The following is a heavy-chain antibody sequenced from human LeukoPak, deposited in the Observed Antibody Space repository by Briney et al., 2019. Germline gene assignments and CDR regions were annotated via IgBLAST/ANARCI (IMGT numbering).Heavy chain of an antibody. CDR2: VNQDGSQT. CDR1: GFTFTNYW. V-gene: IGHV3-7*01. J-gene: IGHJ4*02. Sequence: PGGSLRLSCAASGFTFTNYWMSWVRQAPGKGLEWVANVNQDGSQTHYLDSVKGRFTISRDNAKNSLFLQLNSLRAEDTAVYYCAREATTSRPGDYWGLGTLVTVSS. D-gene: IGHD1-1*01. CDR3: AREATTSRPGDY.